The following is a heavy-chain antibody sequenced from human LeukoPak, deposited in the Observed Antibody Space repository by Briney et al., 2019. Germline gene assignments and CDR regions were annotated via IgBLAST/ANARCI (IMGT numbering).Heavy chain of an antibody. CDR2: ISYDGSNK. CDR1: GFTFSSYG. CDR3: AKDLRDESFDY. J-gene: IGHJ4*02. V-gene: IGHV3-30*18. Sequence: GGSLRFSCAASGFTFSSYGMHGVRQAPGKGLEWVAVISYDGSNKYYADSVKGRFTISRDNSKDTLYLQMNSLRAEDTAVYYCAKDLRDESFDYWGQGTLVTVSS.